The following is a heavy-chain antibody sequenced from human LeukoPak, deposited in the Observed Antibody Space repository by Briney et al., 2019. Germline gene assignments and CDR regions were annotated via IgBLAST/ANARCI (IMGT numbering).Heavy chain of an antibody. CDR2: VSPDGRTT. V-gene: IGHV3-64*01. J-gene: IGHJ4*02. Sequence: VGSLRLSCAASGFIFDYYSMHWVRQAPGKGLEYVSVVSPDGRTTYYTNSVKGRFTISRDNSKNTIYLQMGSLRDDDTAVYYCARQQPAGSTDYWGQGTLVTVSS. D-gene: IGHD6-13*01. CDR3: ARQQPAGSTDY. CDR1: GFIFDYYS.